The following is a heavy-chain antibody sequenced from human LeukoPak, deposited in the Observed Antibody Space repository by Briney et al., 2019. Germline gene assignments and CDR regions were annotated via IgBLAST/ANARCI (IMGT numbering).Heavy chain of an antibody. Sequence: GGSLRLSCVAPGFIFSNYDMHWVRQPTGQALEWVSGVGIGGDTKYSDSVRGRFIISRGNAENSVYLEMINLRAGDTAVYYCARWRAADDAFDVWGQGTSVIVSS. CDR2: VGIGGDT. J-gene: IGHJ3*01. CDR1: GFIFSNYD. V-gene: IGHV3-13*01. D-gene: IGHD6-13*01. CDR3: ARWRAADDAFDV.